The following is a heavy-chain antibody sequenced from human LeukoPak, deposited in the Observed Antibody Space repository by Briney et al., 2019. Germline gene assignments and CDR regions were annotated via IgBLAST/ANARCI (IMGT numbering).Heavy chain of an antibody. D-gene: IGHD3-3*01. CDR2: INSDGSST. Sequence: GGSLRLSRAASGFTFSSYWMHWVRQAPGKGLVWVSRINSDGSSTSYADSVKGRFTISRDNAKNTLYLQMNSLRAEDTAVYYCARGPAYYDFWSGYYWPWGQGTLVTVSS. J-gene: IGHJ5*02. V-gene: IGHV3-74*01. CDR3: ARGPAYYDFWSGYYWP. CDR1: GFTFSSYW.